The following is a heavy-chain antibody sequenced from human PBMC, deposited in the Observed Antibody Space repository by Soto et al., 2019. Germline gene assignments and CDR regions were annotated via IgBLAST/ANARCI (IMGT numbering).Heavy chain of an antibody. D-gene: IGHD2-15*01. J-gene: IGHJ5*02. CDR3: ARDLGLGWANNWFDP. CDR2: ISSSSSYI. Sequence: EVQLVESGGGLVKPGGSLRLSCAASGFTFSSYSMNWVRQAPGKGLEWVSSISSSSSYIYYADSVKGRFTTSRDNAKNSLYLQMNSLRAEDTAVYYCARDLGLGWANNWFDPWGQGTLVTVSS. V-gene: IGHV3-21*01. CDR1: GFTFSSYS.